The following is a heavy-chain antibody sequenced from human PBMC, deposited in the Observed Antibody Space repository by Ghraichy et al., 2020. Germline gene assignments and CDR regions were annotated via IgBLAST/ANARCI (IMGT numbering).Heavy chain of an antibody. CDR3: AMDDPTYYNDSSGYYFGYFDY. D-gene: IGHD3-22*01. CDR1: GYTFTSYG. CDR2: ISAYNGNT. J-gene: IGHJ4*02. Sequence: ASVKVSCKASGYTFTSYGISWVRQAPGQGLEWMGGISAYNGNTNSAQKLKGRVTMTTDTSTSTAYMELRSLRSDDTAVYYCAMDDPTYYNDSSGYYFGYFDYWGQGTRVTVSS. V-gene: IGHV1-18*04.